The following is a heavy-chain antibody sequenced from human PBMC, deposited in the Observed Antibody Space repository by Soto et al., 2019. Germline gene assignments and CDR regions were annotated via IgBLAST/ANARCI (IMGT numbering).Heavy chain of an antibody. CDR2: IYWDDDK. J-gene: IGHJ4*02. CDR1: GFSLSTRGVG. CDR3: AHDSSGWYGFDY. V-gene: IGHV2-5*02. Sequence: QITLKESGPTLVKPTQTLTLTCTFSGFSLSTRGVGVGWIRQPPGKALEWLALIYWDDDKRYSPSLKSRLTIDKDTSKNQVVLTMTNMDPEDTATYSCAHDSSGWYGFDYWGQGTLVTVSS. D-gene: IGHD6-19*01.